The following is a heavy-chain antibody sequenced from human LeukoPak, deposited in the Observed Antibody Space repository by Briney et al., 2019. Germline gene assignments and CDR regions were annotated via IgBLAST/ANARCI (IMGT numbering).Heavy chain of an antibody. J-gene: IGHJ6*02. V-gene: IGHV4-59*01. CDR3: ARGQWGSNYYYYGMDV. D-gene: IGHD6-19*01. CDR1: GGSISRYY. CDR2: IYYSGST. Sequence: KPSETLSLTCTVSGGSISRYYWSWIRQPPGKGLEWIGYIYYSGSTNYNPSLKSRVTISVDTSKNQFSLQLSSVTAADTAVYYCARGQWGSNYYYYGMDVWGQGTTVTVSS.